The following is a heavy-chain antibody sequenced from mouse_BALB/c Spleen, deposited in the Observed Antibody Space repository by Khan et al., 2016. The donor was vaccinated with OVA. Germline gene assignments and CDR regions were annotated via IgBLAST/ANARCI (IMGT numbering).Heavy chain of an antibody. CDR3: ARRAYYANWYFDV. D-gene: IGHD1-1*02. J-gene: IGHJ1*01. CDR1: GYSITSDYA. CDR2: ISYSGST. V-gene: IGHV3-2*02. Sequence: EVQLQESGPGLVKPSQSLSLTCTVTGYSITSDYAWNWIRRFPGNKLEWMGYISYSGSTNYNPSLKSRISITRDTSKNQFFLQLNSVTTGDTATYYCARRAYYANWYFDVWGAGTTVTVSS.